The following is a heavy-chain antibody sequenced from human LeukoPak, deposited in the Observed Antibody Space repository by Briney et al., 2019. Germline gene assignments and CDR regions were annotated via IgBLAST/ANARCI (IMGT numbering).Heavy chain of an antibody. CDR3: TRGGPVAGTHKYFQH. J-gene: IGHJ1*01. Sequence: ASVKVSCKASGGTFSSYAISWVRQAPGQGLEWMGGIIPIFDTPSYAQRFQGRVTITTDESTSTAYMELSSLRSEDTAVYYCTRGGPVAGTHKYFQHWGQGTLVTVSS. CDR1: GGTFSSYA. V-gene: IGHV1-69*05. D-gene: IGHD6-19*01. CDR2: IIPIFDTP.